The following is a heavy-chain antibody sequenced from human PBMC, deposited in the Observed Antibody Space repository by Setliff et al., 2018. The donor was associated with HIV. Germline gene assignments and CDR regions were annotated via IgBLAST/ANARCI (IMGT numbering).Heavy chain of an antibody. CDR2: IKSDGSYT. CDR1: GFIFSNYW. CDR3: VRGLAAAGGYAMDV. J-gene: IGHJ6*02. Sequence: PGGSLRLSCAASGFIFSNYWMHWVRQAPGKGLVWVSRIKSDGSYTSYADSAKGRFTISRDNAKNTLHLQMNSLRAEDTAVYYCVRGLAAAGGYAMDVWGQGTTVTVSS. V-gene: IGHV3-74*01. D-gene: IGHD6-13*01.